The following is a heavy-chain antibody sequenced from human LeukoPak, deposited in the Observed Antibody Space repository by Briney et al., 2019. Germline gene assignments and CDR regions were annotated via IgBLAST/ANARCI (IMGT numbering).Heavy chain of an antibody. D-gene: IGHD6-13*01. J-gene: IGHJ4*02. Sequence: PGGSLRLSCAASGFTFSSYAMSWVRRAPGKGLEWVSAISGTGSSTYSADSVKGRFTISRDNSKNTLYLQMNSLRAEDTAVYYCAKLYTSRWYNDYWGQGALVTVSS. CDR3: AKLYTSRWYNDY. CDR1: GFTFSSYA. CDR2: ISGTGSST. V-gene: IGHV3-23*01.